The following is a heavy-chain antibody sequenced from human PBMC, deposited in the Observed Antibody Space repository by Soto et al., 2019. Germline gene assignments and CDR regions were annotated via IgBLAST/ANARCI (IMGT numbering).Heavy chain of an antibody. Sequence: PSETLSLTCAVYGGYFSGYYWSWIRQPPGKGLEWIGEINHSGSTNYNPSLKSRVTISVDTSKNQFSLKLSSVTAADTAVYYCARGRHILTGYYRDLNYGMDVWGQGTTVTVSS. CDR2: INHSGST. CDR1: GGYFSGYY. V-gene: IGHV4-34*01. D-gene: IGHD3-9*01. CDR3: ARGRHILTGYYRDLNYGMDV. J-gene: IGHJ6*02.